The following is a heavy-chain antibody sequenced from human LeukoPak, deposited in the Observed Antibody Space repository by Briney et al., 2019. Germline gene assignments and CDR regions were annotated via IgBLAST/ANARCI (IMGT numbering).Heavy chain of an antibody. CDR3: ARDRIVVVVAATHWFDP. V-gene: IGHV1-2*02. D-gene: IGHD2-15*01. CDR1: GYTFTSYG. J-gene: IGHJ5*02. CDR2: INPNSGGT. Sequence: ASVKVSCKASGYTFTSYGISWVRQAPGQGREWMGWINPNSGGTNYAQKFQGRVTMTRDTSISTAYMELSRLRSDDTAVYYCARDRIVVVVAATHWFDPWGQGTLATVSS.